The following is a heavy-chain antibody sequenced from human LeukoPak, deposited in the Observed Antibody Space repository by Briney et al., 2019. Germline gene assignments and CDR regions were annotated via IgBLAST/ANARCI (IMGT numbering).Heavy chain of an antibody. V-gene: IGHV3-23*01. J-gene: IGHJ4*02. Sequence: PGGSPRLSCAASGFTLSSYAMSWVRQAPGKGLEWVSAISGSGGSTYYADSVKGRFTISRDNSKNTLYLQMNSLRAEDTAVYYCVKDAQYYYDSSGYGNFDYWGQGTPVTVSS. D-gene: IGHD3-22*01. CDR1: GFTLSSYA. CDR3: VKDAQYYYDSSGYGNFDY. CDR2: ISGSGGST.